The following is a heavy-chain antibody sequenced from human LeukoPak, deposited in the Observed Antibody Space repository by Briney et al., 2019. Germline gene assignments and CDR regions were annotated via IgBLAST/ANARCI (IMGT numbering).Heavy chain of an antibody. D-gene: IGHD3-10*01. CDR3: ARFPSYFTMVRGVISAIDY. J-gene: IGHJ4*02. CDR1: GYSISSGYY. Sequence: SETLSLTCTVSGYSISSGYYWGWIRQPPGKGLEWIGSIYHSGRTFYNPSLKSRVTISVDTSKNQFSLKLSSVTAADTAVYYCARFPSYFTMVRGVISAIDYWGQGTLVTVSS. V-gene: IGHV4-38-2*02. CDR2: IYHSGRT.